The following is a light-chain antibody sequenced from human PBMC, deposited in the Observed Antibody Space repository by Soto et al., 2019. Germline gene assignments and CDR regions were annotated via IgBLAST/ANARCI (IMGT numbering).Light chain of an antibody. Sequence: EIVLTQSPGTLSLSPGERVTLSCRASQSVTNTYLAWYQQKPGQAPRLLIYGVSSRATGIPDRFSGSGSGTDFTLTVSRLEPEDFAVYYCQHYGSSMYTFGQGTKLEVK. V-gene: IGKV3-20*01. CDR3: QHYGSSMYT. J-gene: IGKJ2*01. CDR2: GVS. CDR1: QSVTNTY.